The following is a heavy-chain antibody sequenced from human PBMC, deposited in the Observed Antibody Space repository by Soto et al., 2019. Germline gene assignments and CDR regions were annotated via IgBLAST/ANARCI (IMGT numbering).Heavy chain of an antibody. D-gene: IGHD3-3*01. CDR2: IYWDDEK. CDR3: AHRVLRTVFGLVTTTAIYFDF. CDR1: GFSLTTSGVG. Sequence: QITLKESGPTVVKPTETLTLTCTFSGFSLTTSGVGVGWVRQSPGKAPEWLSLIYWDDEKRYSTSLNSRLIITKDTSKNQVVLTMANVDPADTAPYYCAHRVLRTVFGLVTTTAIYFDFWGPGTPVVVSS. J-gene: IGHJ4*02. V-gene: IGHV2-5*02.